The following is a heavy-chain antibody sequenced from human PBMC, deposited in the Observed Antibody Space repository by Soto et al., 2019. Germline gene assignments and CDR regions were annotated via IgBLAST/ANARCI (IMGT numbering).Heavy chain of an antibody. Sequence: LRLSCTGSGFTFSSYAMHWVRLAPGKGLEWVAVVSYDGSIENYADSVRGRFTISRDNSKNRVFLQMNSLRVEDTAVYYCAKDLYYYVCSLDDSWGQGTLVTVSS. J-gene: IGHJ5*02. D-gene: IGHD3-10*02. CDR2: VSYDGSIE. V-gene: IGHV3-30*04. CDR3: AKDLYYYVCSLDDS. CDR1: GFTFSSYA.